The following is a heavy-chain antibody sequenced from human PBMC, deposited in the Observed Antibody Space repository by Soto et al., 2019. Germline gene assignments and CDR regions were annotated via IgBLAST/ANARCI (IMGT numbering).Heavy chain of an antibody. D-gene: IGHD3-9*01. J-gene: IGHJ4*02. CDR3: AKDSYDILTGQKRYFDS. V-gene: IGHV3-43*01. CDR2: ISWDAGST. Sequence: GGSLRLSGAACGFTFKAYTMHLVRQTPGNGLEWVALISWDAGSTYYGDSVKGRVTVSRDNSDNSLCLQMNRLRNDDTAFYYCAKDSYDILTGQKRYFDSWGQGT. CDR1: GFTFKAYT.